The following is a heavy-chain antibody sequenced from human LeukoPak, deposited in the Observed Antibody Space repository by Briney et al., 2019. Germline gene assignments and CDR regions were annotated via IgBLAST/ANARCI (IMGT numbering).Heavy chain of an antibody. Sequence: SETLSLTCTVSGGSINNYYWSWIRQPPGKALEWIGYIYYSGTTTNYNPSLKSRVTISVDTSKNQFSLKLNSVAAADTALYYCARVDDWNALEYWGQGTLVTVSS. CDR3: ARVDDWNALEY. J-gene: IGHJ4*02. V-gene: IGHV4-59*01. D-gene: IGHD1-1*01. CDR1: GGSINNYY. CDR2: IYYSGTTT.